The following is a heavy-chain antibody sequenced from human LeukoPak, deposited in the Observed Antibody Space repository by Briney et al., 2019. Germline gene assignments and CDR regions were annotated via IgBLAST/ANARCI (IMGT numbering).Heavy chain of an antibody. CDR1: GFTFSDYY. V-gene: IGHV3-11*03. CDR2: IGGSSGYT. J-gene: IGHJ4*02. Sequence: GGSLRLSCAASGFTFSDYYMSWIRQAPGEGLGWVSYIGGSSGYTDYAGSVKGRFTISRDNAKNSLYLEMTSLRPEDTAVYYCARSRGATHWGQGTLVTVSS. CDR3: ARSRGATH. D-gene: IGHD3-16*01.